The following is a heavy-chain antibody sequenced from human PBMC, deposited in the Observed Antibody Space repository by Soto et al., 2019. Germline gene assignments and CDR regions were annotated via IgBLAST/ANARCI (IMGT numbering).Heavy chain of an antibody. J-gene: IGHJ4*02. V-gene: IGHV4-39*01. Sequence: SETLSLTCTVSGGSISSSSYYWGWIRQPPGKGLEWIGSIYYSGSTYYNPSLKSRVTISVDTSKNQFSLKLSSVTAADTAVYYCARHRAVRDIVVVPAAIDYWGQGTLVTVSS. CDR2: IYYSGST. CDR1: GGSISSSSYY. CDR3: ARHRAVRDIVVVPAAIDY. D-gene: IGHD2-2*01.